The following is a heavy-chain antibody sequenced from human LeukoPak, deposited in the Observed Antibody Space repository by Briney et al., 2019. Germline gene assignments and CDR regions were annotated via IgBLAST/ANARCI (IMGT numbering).Heavy chain of an antibody. CDR2: INPNSGDT. J-gene: IGHJ4*02. Sequence: ASVKVFCKASGYTFTGHYMHWVRQAPGQGLEWMGWINPNSGDTNIAQKFQGRVSMTRDTSMSTAYMELSRLRSDDTALYYCARDLPSITEYWGQGTPVTVSS. V-gene: IGHV1-2*02. CDR3: ARDLPSITEY. CDR1: GYTFTGHY. D-gene: IGHD1-14*01.